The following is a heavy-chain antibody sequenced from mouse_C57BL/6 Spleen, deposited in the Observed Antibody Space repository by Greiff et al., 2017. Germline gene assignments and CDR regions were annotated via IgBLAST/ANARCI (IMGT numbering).Heavy chain of an antibody. CDR2: IYPGGGYT. V-gene: IGHV1-63*01. J-gene: IGHJ4*01. CDR1: GYTFTNYW. CDR3: ARGERGGAMDY. Sequence: QVQLQQSGAELVRPGTSVKMSCKASGYTFTNYWIGWAKQRPGHGLEWIGDIYPGGGYTNYNEKFKGKATLTADKSSSTAYMQFSSLTSEDSAIYYCARGERGGAMDYWGQGTSVTVSS.